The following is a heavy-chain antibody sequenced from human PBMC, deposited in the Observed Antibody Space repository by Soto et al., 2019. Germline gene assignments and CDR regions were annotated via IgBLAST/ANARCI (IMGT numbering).Heavy chain of an antibody. Sequence: QLQLQESGPGLVKPSETLSLTCTVSGGSISSSSYYWGWIRQPPGKGLEWIGSIYYSGSTYYNPSLKSRVTISVDTSKNQFSLKLSSVTAADTAVYYCARSSGIAVAGEFDYWGQGTLVTVSS. CDR2: IYYSGST. V-gene: IGHV4-39*01. CDR1: GGSISSSSYY. J-gene: IGHJ4*02. CDR3: ARSSGIAVAGEFDY. D-gene: IGHD6-19*01.